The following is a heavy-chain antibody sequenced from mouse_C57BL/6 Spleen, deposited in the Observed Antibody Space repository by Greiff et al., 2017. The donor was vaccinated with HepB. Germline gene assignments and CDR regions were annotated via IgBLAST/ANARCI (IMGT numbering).Heavy chain of an antibody. D-gene: IGHD2-4*01. J-gene: IGHJ3*01. Sequence: QVQLQQPGAELVKPGASVKLSCKASGYTFTSYWMHWVKQRPGRGLEWIGRIDPNSGGTQYNEKFKSKATLTVDKHSSTAYMQRSSLTSEDSAVYYCARVEYDYGGWFAYWGQGTLVTVSA. CDR2: IDPNSGGT. V-gene: IGHV1-72*01. CDR3: ARVEYDYGGWFAY. CDR1: GYTFTSYW.